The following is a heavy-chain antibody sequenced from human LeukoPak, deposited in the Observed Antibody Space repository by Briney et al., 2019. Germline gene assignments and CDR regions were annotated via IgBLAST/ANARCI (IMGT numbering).Heavy chain of an antibody. Sequence: GASVKVSCKASGYTFISYYMHWVRQAPGQGLKWMGIINPTGGRTTYAQKFQGRVTMSSDTSTSTVFMELSSLRSEDTAVYYCARQQYSSFDYWGQGTLVTLSS. CDR1: GYTFISYY. V-gene: IGHV1-46*01. D-gene: IGHD6-13*01. CDR2: INPTGGRT. CDR3: ARQQYSSFDY. J-gene: IGHJ4*02.